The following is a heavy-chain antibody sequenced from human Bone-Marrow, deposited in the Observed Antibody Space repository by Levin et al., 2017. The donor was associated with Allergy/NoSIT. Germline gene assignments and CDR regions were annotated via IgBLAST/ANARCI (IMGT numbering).Heavy chain of an antibody. D-gene: IGHD1-26*01. V-gene: IGHV3-7*01. CDR2: LNGDGGAK. CDR1: GFSFSTYY. Sequence: PGGSLRLSCAASGFSFSTYYMTWVRQTPGKGLPWVANLNGDGGAKNHVDSVKGRFTISRDTARNSLYLEMNSLRVEDTAVYYCAGGRGWEQSIWGQGVRVTVSS. CDR3: AGGRGWEQSI. J-gene: IGHJ4*02.